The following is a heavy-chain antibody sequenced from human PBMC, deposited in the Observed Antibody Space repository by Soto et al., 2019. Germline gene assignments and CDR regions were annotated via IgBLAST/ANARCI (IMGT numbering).Heavy chain of an antibody. Sequence: GGSLRLSCAASGFTFSSYGMHWVRQAPGKGLEWVAVIWYDGSNKYYADSVKGRFTISRDNSKNTLNLQMNSLRAEDTAVYYCARDTARAMVRIYYGMDVWGQGTTVTVSS. CDR1: GFTFSSYG. V-gene: IGHV3-33*01. CDR2: IWYDGSNK. J-gene: IGHJ6*02. CDR3: ARDTARAMVRIYYGMDV. D-gene: IGHD3-10*01.